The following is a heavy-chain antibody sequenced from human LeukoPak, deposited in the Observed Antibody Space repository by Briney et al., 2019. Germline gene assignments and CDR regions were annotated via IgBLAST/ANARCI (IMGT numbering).Heavy chain of an antibody. CDR2: MNPNSGNT. CDR3: ARSPYYDFWSGYFHYYYGMDV. V-gene: IGHV1-8*01. D-gene: IGHD3-3*01. Sequence: ASVTVSCTASGYTFTSYDINWVRQATGQGLEWMGWMNPNSGNTGYAQKFQGRVTMTRNTSISTAYMELSSLRSEDTAVYYCARSPYYDFWSGYFHYYYGMDVWGQGTTVTVSS. J-gene: IGHJ6*02. CDR1: GYTFTSYD.